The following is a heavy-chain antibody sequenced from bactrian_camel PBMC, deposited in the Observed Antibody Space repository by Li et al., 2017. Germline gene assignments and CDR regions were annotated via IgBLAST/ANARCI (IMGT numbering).Heavy chain of an antibody. CDR2: IDTDGST. J-gene: IGHJ4*01. CDR3: VAELLGRCAYYPKYDRRPDPDEYNY. D-gene: IGHD1*01. Sequence: QLVESGGGSVQAGESLRLSCASSKFTTEFNCIGWFRQAPGKVREGVATIDTDGSTQYANSVKGRVTISKDNAKTTVFLQMNTLKPGDSATYFCVAELLGRCAYYPKYDRRPDPDEYNYWGQGTQVTVS. CDR1: KFTTEFNC. V-gene: IGHV3S63*01.